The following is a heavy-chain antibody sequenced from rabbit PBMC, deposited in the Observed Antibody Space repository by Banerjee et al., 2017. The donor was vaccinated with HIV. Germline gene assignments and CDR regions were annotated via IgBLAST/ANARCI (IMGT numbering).Heavy chain of an antibody. Sequence: QEQLEESGGDLVKPEGSLTITCTASGFSFTSSYDMCWVRQAPGKGLEYIGYINAGGTTYYASWAKGRFTISKTSSTTVPLQMTSLTAADTATYFCARDLAGAIGWNFNLWGQGTLVTVS. V-gene: IGHV1S45*01. J-gene: IGHJ4*01. CDR3: ARDLAGAIGWNFNL. D-gene: IGHD4-1*01. CDR2: INAGGTT. CDR1: GFSFTSSYD.